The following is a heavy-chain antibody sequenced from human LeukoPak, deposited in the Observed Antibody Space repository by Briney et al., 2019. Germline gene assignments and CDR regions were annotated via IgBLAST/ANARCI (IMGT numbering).Heavy chain of an antibody. CDR1: GGSIISSNW. CDR3: ARDFAPIDPHGAFDI. V-gene: IGHV4-4*02. CDR2: IYHSGST. D-gene: IGHD2-21*01. Sequence: SETLSLTCAVSGGSIISSNWWSWVRQPPGKGLEWIGEIYHSGSTNYNPSLKSRVTISVDKSKNQFSLKLSSVTAADTAVYYCARDFAPIDPHGAFDIWGQGTMVTVSS. J-gene: IGHJ3*02.